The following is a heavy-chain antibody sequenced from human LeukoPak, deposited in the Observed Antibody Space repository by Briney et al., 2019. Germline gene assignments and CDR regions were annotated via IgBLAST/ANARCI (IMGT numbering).Heavy chain of an antibody. CDR3: AKVHITMIVVVHTGAFDI. V-gene: IGHV3-7*03. CDR1: GFTFSSYW. Sequence: GSLRLSCAASGFTFSSYWMSWVRQAPGKGLEWVANIKQDGNEKYYVDSVKGRFTISRDNSKNTLYLQMNSLRAEDTAVYYCAKVHITMIVVVHTGAFDIWGQGTMVTVSS. D-gene: IGHD3-22*01. CDR2: IKQDGNEK. J-gene: IGHJ3*02.